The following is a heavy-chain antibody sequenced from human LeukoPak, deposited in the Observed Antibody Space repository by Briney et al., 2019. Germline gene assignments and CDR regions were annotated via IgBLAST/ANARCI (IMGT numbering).Heavy chain of an antibody. CDR3: AVRGDSSGVIDI. J-gene: IGHJ3*02. CDR1: GGTFSSYA. D-gene: IGHD3-22*01. Sequence: SVKVSCKASGGTFSSYAISWVRQAPGQGLEWMGGIIPIFGTANYAQKVQGRVTITTDESTSTAYMELRSLRSEDTAVYYCAVRGDSSGVIDIWGQGTMVTVSS. V-gene: IGHV1-69*05. CDR2: IIPIFGTA.